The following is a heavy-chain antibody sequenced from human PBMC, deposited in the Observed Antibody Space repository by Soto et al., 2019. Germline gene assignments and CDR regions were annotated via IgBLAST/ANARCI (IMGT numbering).Heavy chain of an antibody. Sequence: ASVKVSCKACGYTFSNLCFNWVCQAPGQGLEWMGWITPYNGNANYAQKHQDRLTITTDTSTNTAYLELRSLRSDDTAVYFCANARMSSGAYHVYWR. V-gene: IGHV1-18*01. CDR2: ITPYNGNA. J-gene: IGHJ4*01. D-gene: IGHD1-26*01. CDR1: GYTFSNLC. CDR3: ANARMSSGAYHVY.